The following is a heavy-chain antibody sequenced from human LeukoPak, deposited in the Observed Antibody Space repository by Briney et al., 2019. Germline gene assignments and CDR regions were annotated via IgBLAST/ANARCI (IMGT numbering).Heavy chain of an antibody. D-gene: IGHD3-3*01. J-gene: IGHJ6*02. CDR2: ISSSSSYI. CDR1: GFSFSSYT. CDR3: AREGGYDFWSGPGMDV. Sequence: PGGSLRLSRAASGFSFSSYTMNWVRQAPGKGLEWVSSISSSSSYIYYADSVKGRFTISRDNAKNSLYLQMNCLRAEDTAVYYCAREGGYDFWSGPGMDVWGQGTTVTVSS. V-gene: IGHV3-21*01.